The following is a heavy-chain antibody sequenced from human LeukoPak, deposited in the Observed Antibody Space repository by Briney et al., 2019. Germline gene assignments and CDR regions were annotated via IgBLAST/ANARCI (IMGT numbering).Heavy chain of an antibody. J-gene: IGHJ4*02. CDR1: GFTFSDYY. CDR3: ARDRPPYDILTGLGG. V-gene: IGHV3-11*04. Sequence: GGSLRLSCAASGFTFSDYYMSWIRQAPGKGLEWVSYISSSGSTIYYADSVKGRFTISRDNAKNSLYLQMSSLRAEDTAVYYCARDRPPYDILTGLGGWGQGTLVTVSS. D-gene: IGHD3-9*01. CDR2: ISSSGSTI.